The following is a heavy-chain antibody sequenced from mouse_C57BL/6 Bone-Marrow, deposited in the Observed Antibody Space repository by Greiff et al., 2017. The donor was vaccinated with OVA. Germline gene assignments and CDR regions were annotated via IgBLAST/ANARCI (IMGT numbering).Heavy chain of an antibody. CDR1: GYTFTSYT. CDR3: ASEDGNWCAY. J-gene: IGHJ3*01. V-gene: IGHV1-4*01. D-gene: IGHD2-1*01. Sequence: QVQLQQSGAELARPGASVKMSCKASGYTFTSYTMHWVKQRPGQGLEWIGYIKPSSGYNKYNQKFKDKATLTADKSSSTAYMQLSSLKSEDSAVYYCASEDGNWCAYWGQGTLVTVSA. CDR2: IKPSSGYN.